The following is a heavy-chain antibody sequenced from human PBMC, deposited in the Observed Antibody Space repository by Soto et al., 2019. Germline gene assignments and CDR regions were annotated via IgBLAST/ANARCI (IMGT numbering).Heavy chain of an antibody. CDR2: ILSKAGNYAT. CDR1: GFIFSGSA. CDR3: IRVLSPYYYDY. J-gene: IGHJ4*02. V-gene: IGHV3-73*01. Sequence: EVQLVESGGGLVQPGGSLKLSCAASGFIFSGSAVHWVRQASGKGLEWVGRILSKAGNYATAYPASMKGRFTISRDDSENTAFLQMNSLKTEDTAVYYCIRVLSPYYYDYWGQGTLVAVSS. D-gene: IGHD2-15*01.